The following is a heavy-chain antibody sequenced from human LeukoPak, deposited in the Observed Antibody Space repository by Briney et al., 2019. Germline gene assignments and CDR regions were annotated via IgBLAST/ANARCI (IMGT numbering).Heavy chain of an antibody. V-gene: IGHV4-34*01. Sequence: SETLSLTCAVYGGSFSGYYWSWIRQPPGKGREWIGEINHSGSTNYNPSLKSRVTISVDTSKNQFSLKLSSVTAADTAVYYCARGWYSSSWFDYWGQGTLVTVSS. J-gene: IGHJ4*02. CDR2: INHSGST. D-gene: IGHD6-13*01. CDR3: ARGWYSSSWFDY. CDR1: GGSFSGYY.